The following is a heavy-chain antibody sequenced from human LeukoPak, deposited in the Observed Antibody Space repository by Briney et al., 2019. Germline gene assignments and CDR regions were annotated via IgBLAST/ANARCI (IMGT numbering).Heavy chain of an antibody. V-gene: IGHV1-2*02. CDR1: GYTFTGYY. Sequence: ASVKVSCKASGYTFTGYYMHWVRQAPGQGLEWMGWINPNSGGTNYAQKFQGRVTMTRDTSISTAYMELSRLRSDDTAVYYCASRPQDGHDPAENFDYWGQGPLVTVSS. D-gene: IGHD4-17*01. CDR3: ASRPQDGHDPAENFDY. CDR2: INPNSGGT. J-gene: IGHJ4*02.